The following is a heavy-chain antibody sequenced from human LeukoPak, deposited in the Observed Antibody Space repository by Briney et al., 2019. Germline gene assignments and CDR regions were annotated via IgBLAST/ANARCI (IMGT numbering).Heavy chain of an antibody. D-gene: IGHD2-2*01. CDR3: ARGHHRYCSSTSCPNWFDP. Sequence: SVKVSCKASGGTFSSYTISWVRQAPGQGLEWMGRIIPILGIANYAQKFQGRVTITADKSTSTAYMELSSLRSEDTAVYYCARGHHRYCSSTSCPNWFDPWGQGTLATVSS. V-gene: IGHV1-69*02. CDR1: GGTFSSYT. J-gene: IGHJ5*02. CDR2: IIPILGIA.